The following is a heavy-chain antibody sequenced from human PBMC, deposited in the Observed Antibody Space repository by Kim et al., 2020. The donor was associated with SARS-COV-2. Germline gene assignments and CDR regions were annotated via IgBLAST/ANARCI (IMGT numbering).Heavy chain of an antibody. CDR2: IFPGDSDT. Sequence: GESLKISCKGFGYSFTTYWIAWVRQMPGKGLEWMGIIFPGDSDTRYSPSFQGQVTISADKSITTAYLQWSSLKASDTAIYYCARANYDSSFSVVTGAFDIWGQGTTVTVSS. CDR3: ARANYDSSFSVVTGAFDI. CDR1: GYSFTTYW. J-gene: IGHJ3*02. D-gene: IGHD3-22*01. V-gene: IGHV5-51*01.